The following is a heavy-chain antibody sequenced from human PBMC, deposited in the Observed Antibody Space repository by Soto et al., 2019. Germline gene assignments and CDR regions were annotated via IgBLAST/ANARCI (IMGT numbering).Heavy chain of an antibody. CDR2: IYIDGRT. J-gene: IGHJ4*01. CDR3: ARVAPRENTYGVDY. CDR1: GFTVSSNY. V-gene: IGHV3-53*03. Sequence: GGSLRLSCAVSGFTVSSNYMSWVRQAPGKGLEWVSLIYIDGRTYYADSVKGRFTISRDLSQKTLYLQLDSLRVEDTALYYCARVAPRENTYGVDYLGHGTRVTVSS. D-gene: IGHD5-18*01.